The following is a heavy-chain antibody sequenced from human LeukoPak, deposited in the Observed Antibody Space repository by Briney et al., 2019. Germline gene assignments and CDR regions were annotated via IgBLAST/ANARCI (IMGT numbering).Heavy chain of an antibody. CDR2: ISSSSSYI. CDR1: GFTFSSYS. Sequence: GGPLRLSCAASGFTFSSYSMNWVRQAPGKGLEWVSSISSSSSYIYYADSVKGRFTISRDNAKNSLYLQMNSLRAEDTAVYYCAKRLRDIVGARNAFDIWGQGTIVSVSS. V-gene: IGHV3-21*01. D-gene: IGHD1-26*01. CDR3: AKRLRDIVGARNAFDI. J-gene: IGHJ3*02.